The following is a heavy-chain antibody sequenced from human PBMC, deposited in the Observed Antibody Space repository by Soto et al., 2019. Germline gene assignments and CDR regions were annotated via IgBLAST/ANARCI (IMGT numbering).Heavy chain of an antibody. D-gene: IGHD5-18*01. Sequence: EVQLVEFGGGLVKPGGSLRVSCAASGFTFSTYSMNWVRQAPGKGLEWVSSISSSSSYTYYADSVKGRFTISRDNAENSLYLQMNSLRAEDTAVYYCARDYANTGTDNGMDVWGQGTTVTVSS. CDR3: ARDYANTGTDNGMDV. CDR1: GFTFSTYS. CDR2: ISSSSSYT. V-gene: IGHV3-21*01. J-gene: IGHJ6*02.